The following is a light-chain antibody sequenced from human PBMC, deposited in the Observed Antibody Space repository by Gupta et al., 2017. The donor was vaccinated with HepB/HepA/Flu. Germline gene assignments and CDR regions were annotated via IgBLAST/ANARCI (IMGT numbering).Light chain of an antibody. J-gene: IGKJ1*01. CDR2: WAS. CDR1: QRVLYSSNNKNY. V-gene: IGKV4-1*01. Sequence: DIVMTQSPDSLAVSLGERATINCKSSQRVLYSSNNKNYLAWYQQKPGQPPKLLIYWASTRESGVPDRFSGSGYGTDFTLTISSRQAEDVAVYYCQLYDCTPRWTFGQGTKVEIK. CDR3: QLYDCTPRWT.